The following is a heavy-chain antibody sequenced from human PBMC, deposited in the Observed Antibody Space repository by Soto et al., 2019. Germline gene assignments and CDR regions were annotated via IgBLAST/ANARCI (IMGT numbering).Heavy chain of an antibody. D-gene: IGHD5-12*01. CDR2: IYYSGST. CDR1: GGSISSYY. J-gene: IGHJ4*02. CDR3: ARRRDGYTDY. V-gene: IGHV4-59*01. Sequence: QVQLQESGPGLVKPSETLSLTCTVSGGSISSYYWSWIRQPPGKGLEWIGDIYYSGSTDYNPSRKSRVTISIDTSKNQFSLKLSSVTAADTAVYYCARRRDGYTDYWGQGTLVTVSS.